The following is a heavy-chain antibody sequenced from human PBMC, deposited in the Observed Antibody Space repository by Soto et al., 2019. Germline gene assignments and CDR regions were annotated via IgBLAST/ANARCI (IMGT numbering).Heavy chain of an antibody. Sequence: ASVKVSCKTSGYTFTSYGISWVRQAPGQGLEWMGWIDPYNGNTDYAQKLQGRVTMTTDTSTSTAYMELRSLRSDDTALYYCAKDRTYSGYGGYMDVWGKGTTVTVSS. CDR1: GYTFTSYG. CDR2: IDPYNGNT. J-gene: IGHJ6*03. CDR3: AKDRTYSGYGGYMDV. D-gene: IGHD5-12*01. V-gene: IGHV1-18*01.